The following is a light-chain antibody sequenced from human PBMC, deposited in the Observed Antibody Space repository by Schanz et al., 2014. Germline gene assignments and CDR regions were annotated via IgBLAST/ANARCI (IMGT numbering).Light chain of an antibody. V-gene: IGKV3-20*01. J-gene: IGKJ2*01. CDR1: QTVSSSY. CDR2: GAS. Sequence: ETVLTQSPGALSLSPGERATLSCRASQTVSSSYLAWYQQKAGQAPRLLIYGASSRATGIPDRFSGSGSGTDFTLTISRLEPEDFAVYYCQQYGNSPPYTFGQGTKLEIK. CDR3: QQYGNSPPYT.